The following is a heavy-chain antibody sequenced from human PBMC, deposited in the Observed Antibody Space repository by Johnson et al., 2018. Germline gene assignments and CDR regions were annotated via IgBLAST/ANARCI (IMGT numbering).Heavy chain of an antibody. D-gene: IGHD3-10*01. Sequence: VQLVQSGGGLVQXGGSLRLXCVASGLTFDEFAMHWVRQVPWKGLEWVSSISWNSNKKDFADSVKGRFSVSRDHAKNSLYLKMNSLRVEDTALYYCVNGGLISFGNALDVWGQGTMVSVSS. CDR3: VNGGLISFGNALDV. J-gene: IGHJ3*01. CDR1: GLTFDEFA. V-gene: IGHV3-9*01. CDR2: ISWNSNKK.